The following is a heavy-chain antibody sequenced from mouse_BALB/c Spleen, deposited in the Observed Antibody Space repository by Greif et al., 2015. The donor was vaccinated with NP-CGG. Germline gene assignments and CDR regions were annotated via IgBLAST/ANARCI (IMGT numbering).Heavy chain of an antibody. J-gene: IGHJ3*01. CDR2: INPGSGGT. Sequence: VQVVESGAELVRPGTSVKVSCKASGYAFTNYLIEWVKQRPGQGLEWIGVINPGSGGTNYNEKFKGKATLTADKSSSTAYVQLSSLTSDDSAVYFCARTDYDGSFAYWGQGTLVTVSA. CDR1: GYAFTNYL. D-gene: IGHD2-4*01. CDR3: ARTDYDGSFAY. V-gene: IGHV1-54*01.